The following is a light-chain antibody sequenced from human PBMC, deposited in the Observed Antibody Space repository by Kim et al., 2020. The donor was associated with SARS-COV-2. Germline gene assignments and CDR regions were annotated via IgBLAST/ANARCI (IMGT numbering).Light chain of an antibody. V-gene: IGKV1-39*01. J-gene: IGKJ4*01. CDR1: QSMRSY. Sequence: APVGDRVTITCRASQSMRSYLNWYQQRPGKAPKLLIYAASSLQSGVPSRFSGSGSGTDFTLTISSLQPEDFATYYCQQSYSTPLTFGGGTKVDIK. CDR2: AAS. CDR3: QQSYSTPLT.